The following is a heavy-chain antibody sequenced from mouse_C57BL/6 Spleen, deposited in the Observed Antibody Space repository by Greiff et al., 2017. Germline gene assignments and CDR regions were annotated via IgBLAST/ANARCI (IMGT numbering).Heavy chain of an antibody. CDR1: GYTFTSYW. CDR2: IHPNSGST. D-gene: IGHD2-4*01. V-gene: IGHV1-64*01. Sequence: QVQLQQPGAELVKPGASVKLSCKASGYTFTSYWMHWVKQRPGQGLEWIGMIHPNSGSTNYNEKFKSKATLTVDKSSSTAYMQLSSLTSEDSAVYYCAIYYDYDLAMDYWGQGTSVTVSS. J-gene: IGHJ4*01. CDR3: AIYYDYDLAMDY.